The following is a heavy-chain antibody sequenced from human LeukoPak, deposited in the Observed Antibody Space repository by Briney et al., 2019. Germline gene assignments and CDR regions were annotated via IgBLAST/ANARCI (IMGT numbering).Heavy chain of an antibody. CDR3: ARLAFSLFDY. Sequence: SETLSLTCTVSGGSISSYYWSWIRQPPGKGLEWIGYIYYSGSTNYNPSLKSRVTISVDTSKNQFSLKLSSVTAADTAVYYCARLAFSLFDYWGQGTLVTVSS. CDR1: GGSISSYY. V-gene: IGHV4-59*12. J-gene: IGHJ4*02. D-gene: IGHD6-13*01. CDR2: IYYSGST.